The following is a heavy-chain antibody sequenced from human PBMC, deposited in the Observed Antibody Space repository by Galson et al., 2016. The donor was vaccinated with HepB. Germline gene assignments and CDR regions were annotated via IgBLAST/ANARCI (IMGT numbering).Heavy chain of an antibody. D-gene: IGHD3-16*01. CDR1: GFSFSTSG. CDR3: GKHGGFDY. CDR2: ITSSGDTT. Sequence: SLRLSCAASGFSFSTSGMSWVRQTPGRGLEWVSGITSSGDTTHYADSVKGRFTISRENSKNTVYLYMNSLRAGDTAVYYCGKHGGFDYWGQGALVTVPS. V-gene: IGHV3-23*01. J-gene: IGHJ4*02.